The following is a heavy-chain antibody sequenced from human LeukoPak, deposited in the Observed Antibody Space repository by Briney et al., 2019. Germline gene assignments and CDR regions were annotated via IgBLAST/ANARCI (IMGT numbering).Heavy chain of an antibody. V-gene: IGHV4-61*02. CDR1: GGSISSGSYY. Sequence: SQTLSLTCTVSGGSISSGSYYWSWIRQPAGKGLEWIGRIYTSGSTNYNPSLKSRVTISVDTSKNQFSLKLSSVTAADTAVYYCARMSNPGGLDYWGQGTLVTVSS. J-gene: IGHJ4*02. CDR3: ARMSNPGGLDY. D-gene: IGHD4-11*01. CDR2: IYTSGST.